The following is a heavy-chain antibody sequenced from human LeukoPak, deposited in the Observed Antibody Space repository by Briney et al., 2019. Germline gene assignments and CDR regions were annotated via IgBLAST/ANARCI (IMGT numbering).Heavy chain of an antibody. Sequence: SETLSLTCTASGGSVSSGSYYWSWIRQPPGRGLEWLGYIYYSGSTNYNPSLKSRVTISVDTSKNQFSLKLPSVTAADTAVYYCAREDSSSWYRWFDPWGQGTLVTVSS. CDR2: IYYSGST. V-gene: IGHV4-61*01. D-gene: IGHD3-22*01. CDR1: GGSVSSGSYY. CDR3: AREDSSSWYRWFDP. J-gene: IGHJ5*02.